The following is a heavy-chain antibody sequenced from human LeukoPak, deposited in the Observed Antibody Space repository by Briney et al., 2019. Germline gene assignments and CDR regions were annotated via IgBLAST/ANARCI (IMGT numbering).Heavy chain of an antibody. D-gene: IGHD3-9*01. J-gene: IGHJ6*03. CDR2: INHSGNT. V-gene: IGHV4-34*01. CDR1: GGSFSGYY. CDR3: ARLLRYFDRGMDV. Sequence: SETLSLTCAVSGGSFSGYYWSWIRQPPGKGLEWIGEINHSGNTNYNPSPKSRVTISVDTSKNLFSLKLRSVTAADTGVYYCARLLRYFDRGMDVWGKGTTVTVS.